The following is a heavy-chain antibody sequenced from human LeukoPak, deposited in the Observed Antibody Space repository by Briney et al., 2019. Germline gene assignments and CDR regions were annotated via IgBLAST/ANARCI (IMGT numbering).Heavy chain of an antibody. J-gene: IGHJ4*02. CDR3: AREESGGYFDY. CDR2: INPSGSST. V-gene: IGHV1-46*01. Sequence: ASVKVSCKASGFTFTNYYMHWVRQAPGQGLEWMGLINPSGSSTNYAQKFRGRVTMTRDTSTTTVYMELSSLRSEDTAVYYCAREESGGYFDYGGQGTLITVSS. CDR1: GFTFTNYY. D-gene: IGHD2-8*02.